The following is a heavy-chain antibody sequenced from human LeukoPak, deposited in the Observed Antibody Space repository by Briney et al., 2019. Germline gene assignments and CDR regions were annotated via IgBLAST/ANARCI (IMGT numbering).Heavy chain of an antibody. V-gene: IGHV5-51*01. D-gene: IGHD3-10*01. Sequence: GESLKVSWQGSGYSFTSYLIGWVGQMPGKGLGLMGIIYPGDSDTRYSPSFQGQVTISADKSISTTYLQWSSLKASDTAMYYCARHRSMVRGVIQGWFDPWGQGTLVTFSS. J-gene: IGHJ5*02. CDR3: ARHRSMVRGVIQGWFDP. CDR2: IYPGDSDT. CDR1: GYSFTSYL.